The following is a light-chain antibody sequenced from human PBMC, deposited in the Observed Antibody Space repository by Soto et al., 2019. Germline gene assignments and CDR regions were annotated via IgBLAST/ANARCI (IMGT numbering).Light chain of an antibody. CDR1: QSVINN. V-gene: IGKV3-15*01. Sequence: EVVMTQSPATLSVSPGERATLSCRASQSVINNLSWYQQKPGQAPRLLIYGASTRATGIPARFSGSGSGTEFILTISSLQSEDFAVYYCHQYNNWPPATFGGGTKVEIK. CDR2: GAS. CDR3: HQYNNWPPAT. J-gene: IGKJ4*01.